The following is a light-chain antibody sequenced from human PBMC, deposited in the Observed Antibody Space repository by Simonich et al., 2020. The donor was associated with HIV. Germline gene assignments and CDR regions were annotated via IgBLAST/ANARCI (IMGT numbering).Light chain of an antibody. V-gene: IGKV3-11*01. CDR1: QSVSSP. CDR3: QQMKT. Sequence: EIVLTQSPATLSLSPGEKATLSCRASQSVSSPLAWYQQKPGQAPRLLIHDVSNRATGIPARFSGSGSGTDFTLTISSLESEDFAVYYCQQMKTFGQGTKVEIK. J-gene: IGKJ1*01. CDR2: DVS.